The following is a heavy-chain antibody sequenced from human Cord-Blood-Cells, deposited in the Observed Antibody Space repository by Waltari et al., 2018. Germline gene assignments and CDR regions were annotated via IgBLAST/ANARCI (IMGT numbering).Heavy chain of an antibody. CDR3: ASEDRTGTTSAFDI. Sequence: EVQLVESGGGLIQPGGSLRLSCAASGFTVSSNYMSWVRQAPGKGLEWVSVIYSGGSTYYAESVKGRFTISRDNSKNTLYLQMNSLRAEDTAVYYCASEDRTGTTSAFDIWGQGTMVTVSS. CDR1: GFTVSSNY. CDR2: IYSGGST. V-gene: IGHV3-53*01. J-gene: IGHJ3*02. D-gene: IGHD1-7*01.